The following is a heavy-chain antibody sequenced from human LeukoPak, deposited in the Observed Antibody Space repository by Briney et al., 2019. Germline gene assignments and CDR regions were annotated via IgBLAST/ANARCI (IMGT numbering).Heavy chain of an antibody. CDR3: GTAQY. V-gene: IGHV3-74*01. Sequence: GGSRRLSCAASGFIFNDLWMHWLRQVPGKGPVWVSRISSDGSTTYYADSVKGRFTISRDNAKNTLYLQMSSLRVEDTAVYYCGTAQYWGQGTLLTVSS. J-gene: IGHJ4*02. CDR1: GFIFNDLW. CDR2: ISSDGSTT.